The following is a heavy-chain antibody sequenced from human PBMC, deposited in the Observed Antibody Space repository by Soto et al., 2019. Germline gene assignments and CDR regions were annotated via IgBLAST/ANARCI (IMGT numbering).Heavy chain of an antibody. D-gene: IGHD2-2*01. CDR3: ARLIGYCSSTTCNGAFDI. Sequence: PGESLKISCKHSGFNFPTFWIAWVRQMPGKGLEWMGTIYPGDSDTRYSPSFQGQVTISADKSISTSYLQWSSLKASDTAMYYCARLIGYCSSTTCNGAFDIWGQGTMVTVSS. CDR2: IYPGDSDT. V-gene: IGHV5-51*01. J-gene: IGHJ3*02. CDR1: GFNFPTFW.